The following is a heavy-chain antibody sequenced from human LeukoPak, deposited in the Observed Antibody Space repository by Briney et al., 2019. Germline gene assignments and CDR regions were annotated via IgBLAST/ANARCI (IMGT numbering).Heavy chain of an antibody. CDR1: GYTFTGYY. CDR3: ARVGGVEMATIDY. V-gene: IGHV1-2*02. D-gene: IGHD5-24*01. Sequence: ASVKVSCKASGYTFTGYYMHWVRQAPGQGLEWMGWINPNSGGTNYAQKFQGRVTMTRDTSISTAYMELSRLRSDDTAVYYCARVGGVEMATIDYWGQGTLVTVSS. CDR2: INPNSGGT. J-gene: IGHJ4*02.